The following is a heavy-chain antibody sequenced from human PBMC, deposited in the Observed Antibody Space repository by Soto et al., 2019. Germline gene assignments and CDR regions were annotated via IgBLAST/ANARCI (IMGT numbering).Heavy chain of an antibody. Sequence: SQTLSLTCDISGDSVSSNSAAWNWIRQSPSRGLEWLGRTSYRSKWYNDYAVSVKSRITINPDTSKNQFSLQLNSVTPEDTALYYCASSDRCGFGFDYWGQGTLVTVSS. V-gene: IGHV6-1*01. CDR1: GDSVSSNSAA. J-gene: IGHJ4*02. CDR3: ASSDRCGFGFDY. D-gene: IGHD3-22*01. CDR2: TSYRSKWYN.